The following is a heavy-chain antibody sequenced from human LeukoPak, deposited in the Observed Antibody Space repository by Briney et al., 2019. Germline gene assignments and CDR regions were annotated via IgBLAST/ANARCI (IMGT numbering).Heavy chain of an antibody. CDR3: AHRKNYYDSSVFDN. D-gene: IGHD3-22*01. J-gene: IGHJ4*02. Sequence: SGPTLVNPTQTLTLTCTFSGFSLNTRGVGVGWIRQPPGRALEWLALIYWDDDRRYSPSLKSRLTITKDTSRNQVVLTMTNMDPVDTATYFCAHRKNYYDSSVFDNWGQGTLVTVSS. CDR1: GFSLNTRGVG. V-gene: IGHV2-5*02. CDR2: IYWDDDR.